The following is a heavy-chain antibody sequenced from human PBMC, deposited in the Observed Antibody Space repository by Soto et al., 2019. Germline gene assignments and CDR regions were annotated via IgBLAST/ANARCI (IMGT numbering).Heavy chain of an antibody. Sequence: ASGYTLTSYSMHLVRQAPGQRLEWMVWINAGNGNTKYSQKFQGRVTITRDTSASTAYMELSSLRSEDTAVYYCARDWDWNYDQWGQGTLVT. CDR3: ARDWDWNYDQ. V-gene: IGHV1-3*01. D-gene: IGHD1-7*01. CDR2: INAGNGNT. CDR1: GYTLTSYS. J-gene: IGHJ5*02.